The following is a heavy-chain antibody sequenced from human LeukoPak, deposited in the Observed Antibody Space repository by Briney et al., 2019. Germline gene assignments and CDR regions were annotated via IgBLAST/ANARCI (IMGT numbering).Heavy chain of an antibody. V-gene: IGHV3-30*02. D-gene: IGHD6-13*01. Sequence: GGSLRLSCAASGFTFSSYAMHWVRQAPGKGLEWVAFIRYDGSNKYYADSVKGRFTISRDNAKNSLYLQMNSLRAEDTAVYYCARDARYSSSQDYWGQGTLVTVSS. CDR3: ARDARYSSSQDY. CDR2: IRYDGSNK. J-gene: IGHJ4*02. CDR1: GFTFSSYA.